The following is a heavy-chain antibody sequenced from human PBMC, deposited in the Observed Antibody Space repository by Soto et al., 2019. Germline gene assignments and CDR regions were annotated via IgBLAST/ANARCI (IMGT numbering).Heavy chain of an antibody. CDR2: ISYDGSNK. CDR1: GFTFSSYA. Sequence: GGSLRLSCAASGFTFSSYAMHWVRQAPGKGLEWVAVISYDGSNKYYADSVKGRFTISRDNSKNTLYLQMNSLRAEDTAVYYCARAGEEWELLQYFDYWGQGTLVTGSS. CDR3: ARAGEEWELLQYFDY. D-gene: IGHD1-26*01. J-gene: IGHJ4*02. V-gene: IGHV3-30-3*01.